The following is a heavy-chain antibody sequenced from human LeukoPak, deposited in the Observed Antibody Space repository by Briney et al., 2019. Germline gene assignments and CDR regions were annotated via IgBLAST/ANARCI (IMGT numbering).Heavy chain of an antibody. CDR1: GGTFSSYA. J-gene: IGHJ3*02. V-gene: IGHV1-69*05. Sequence: SVKVSCKASGGTFSSYAISWVRQAPGQGLEWMGRIIPIFGTANYAQKFQGRVTITTDESTSTAYMELSSLRSEDTAEYYCARVDQWLVPGAFDIWGQGTMVTVSS. D-gene: IGHD6-19*01. CDR2: IIPIFGTA. CDR3: ARVDQWLVPGAFDI.